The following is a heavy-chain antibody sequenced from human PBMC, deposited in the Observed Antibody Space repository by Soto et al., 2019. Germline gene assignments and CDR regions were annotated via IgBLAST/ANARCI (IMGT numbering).Heavy chain of an antibody. CDR2: ISGSGTDT. CDR3: AKDLLSSYYYGMDA. CDR1: GFMFGSYA. Sequence: EVQLLESGGGLVQPGGSLRLSCAASGFMFGSYAMSWVRRAPGKGLEWVSGISGSGTDTYYADAVKGRVTISRDNAKNTLYLQMNGLRAEDTAIYYCAKDLLSSYYYGMDAWGQGTTVTVSS. V-gene: IGHV3-23*01. J-gene: IGHJ6*02. D-gene: IGHD3-10*01.